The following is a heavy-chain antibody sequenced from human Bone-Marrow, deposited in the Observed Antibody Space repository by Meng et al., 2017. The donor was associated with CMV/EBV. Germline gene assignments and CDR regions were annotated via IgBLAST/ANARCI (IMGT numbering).Heavy chain of an antibody. CDR1: GFTFSSYA. CDR3: AKSQLSISLVRGVILF. CDR2: ISGSGGST. D-gene: IGHD3-10*01. J-gene: IGHJ4*02. V-gene: IGHV3-23*01. Sequence: GGSLRLSCAASGFTFSSYAMSWVRQAPGKGLEWVSAISGSGGSTYYADSVKGRFTISRDNSKNTLYLQMNSLRAEDTAIYYCAKSQLSISLVRGVILFWGQGTLVTVSS.